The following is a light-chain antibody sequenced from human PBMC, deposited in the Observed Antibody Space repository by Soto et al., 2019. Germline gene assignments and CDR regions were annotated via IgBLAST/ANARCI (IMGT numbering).Light chain of an antibody. J-gene: IGKJ3*01. CDR2: DAS. CDR3: QHRNNRPFS. V-gene: IGKV3-11*01. CDR1: QSVNNY. Sequence: EIGLTQSPATLSLSPGERATLSCRVSQSVNNYLACYQQRPGQAPRLLIYDASNRATGIPARFSGSGSGTDFTLTISSLEPEDFAVYYCQHRNNRPFSFGPGTKVDIK.